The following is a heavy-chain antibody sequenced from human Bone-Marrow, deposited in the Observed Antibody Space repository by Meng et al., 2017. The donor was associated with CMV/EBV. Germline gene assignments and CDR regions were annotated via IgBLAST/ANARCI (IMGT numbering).Heavy chain of an antibody. CDR1: FSTHA. CDR3: VRGGIAVTGTSWKGDWFDP. D-gene: IGHD6-19*01. V-gene: IGHV3-30*04. J-gene: IGHJ5*02. Sequence: FSTHARHWDRQAPGQGLGWVAVISYDGKNIYYAESVKCRFTISRDNSKNTLYLQMNSLRTEDTAIFYCVRGGIAVTGTSWKGDWFDPWGQGTLVTVSS. CDR2: ISYDGKNI.